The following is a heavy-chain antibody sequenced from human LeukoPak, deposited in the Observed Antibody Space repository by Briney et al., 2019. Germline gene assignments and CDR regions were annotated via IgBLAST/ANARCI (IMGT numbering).Heavy chain of an antibody. CDR2: ISNNGGYT. J-gene: IGHJ5*02. CDR3: AKEGAYAALNA. D-gene: IGHD1-26*01. V-gene: IGHV3-23*01. Sequence: GGSLRLSCAASGFTFSSSAMSWVRQAPGKGLEWVSAISNNGGYTYYADSVKGRFTISRDNSKNTLYLQMNSLRAEDTAVYYCAKEGAYAALNAWGQGTLVSVSS. CDR1: GFTFSSSA.